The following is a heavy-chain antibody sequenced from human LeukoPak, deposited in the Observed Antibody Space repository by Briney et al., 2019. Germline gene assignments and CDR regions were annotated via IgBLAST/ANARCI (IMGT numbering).Heavy chain of an antibody. J-gene: IGHJ4*02. CDR2: IKQDGSEK. D-gene: IGHD3-22*01. CDR1: GFTFSSYW. Sequence: GGSLRLSCAASGFTFSSYWMRWVRQAPGKGLEWVANIKQDGSEKYYVDSVKGRFTISIDNAKNSLYLQMNSLRAEDTAVYYCAREREYYYDSSGYGPAVYWGQGTLVTVSS. CDR3: AREREYYYDSSGYGPAVY. V-gene: IGHV3-7*01.